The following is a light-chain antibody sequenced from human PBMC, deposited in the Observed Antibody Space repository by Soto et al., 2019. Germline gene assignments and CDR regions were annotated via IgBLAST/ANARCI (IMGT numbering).Light chain of an antibody. CDR2: DTN. J-gene: IGLJ1*01. CDR3: LLLYRGTPRV. Sequence: QAVVTQEPSVTVSPGGTVTLTCGSSTGAVTTGHYPYWFQQKPGQAPRTLIYDTNNKQSWTPARFSGSLLGGKAALTLSGAQPEDEAIYYCLLLYRGTPRVFGAGTKLTVL. CDR1: TGAVTTGHY. V-gene: IGLV7-46*01.